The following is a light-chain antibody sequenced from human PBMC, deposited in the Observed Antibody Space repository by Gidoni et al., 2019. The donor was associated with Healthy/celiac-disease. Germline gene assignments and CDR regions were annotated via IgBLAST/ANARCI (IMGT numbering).Light chain of an antibody. V-gene: IGLV2-14*03. J-gene: IGLJ2*01. CDR2: DVS. CDR3: SSYTSSSTLV. Sequence: QSALTQPASLSGSPRHSIPISCTGTSSDVGGYNYVSWYQQHPGKAPKIMIYDVSNRPSGVSNRFSGSKSGNTASLNISGLQAEDEADYYCSSYTSSSTLVFGGGTKLTVL. CDR1: SSDVGGYNY.